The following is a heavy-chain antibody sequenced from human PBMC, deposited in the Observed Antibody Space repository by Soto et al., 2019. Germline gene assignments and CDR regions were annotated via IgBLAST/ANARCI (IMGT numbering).Heavy chain of an antibody. J-gene: IGHJ6*02. CDR3: ARVPGIAVAGPVDYGMDV. CDR1: NYNFDSDG. V-gene: IGHV1-18*01. Sequence: GASVKVSCKTSNYNFDSDGITWVRQAPGQGLEWMGWIYVSNGYANYAQKFEDRVTLTTDTSTRTVYMELRSLRSDDTAVYYCARVPGIAVAGPVDYGMDVWGQGTTVTVS. CDR2: IYVSNGYA. D-gene: IGHD6-19*01.